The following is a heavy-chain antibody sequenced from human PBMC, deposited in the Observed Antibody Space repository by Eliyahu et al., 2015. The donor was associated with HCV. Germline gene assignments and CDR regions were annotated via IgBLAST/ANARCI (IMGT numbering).Heavy chain of an antibody. Sequence: QVQLQESGPGLVKPSETLSLTCTVSRGSISSYYWSWIRQPPGKGLEWIGXIYYSGNTYYNPSLKSRVTISVDTSKNQISLKLRSVTAADTAVYYCARVLNWGSEYYFDYWGQGTLVTVSS. D-gene: IGHD7-27*01. V-gene: IGHV4-59*01. CDR1: RGSISSYY. J-gene: IGHJ4*02. CDR2: IYYSGNT. CDR3: ARVLNWGSEYYFDY.